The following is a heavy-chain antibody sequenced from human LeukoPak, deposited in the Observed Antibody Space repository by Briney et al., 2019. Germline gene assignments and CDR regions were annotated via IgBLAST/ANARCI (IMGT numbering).Heavy chain of an antibody. CDR1: GGTFSSYA. CDR2: IIPIFGTA. J-gene: IGHJ4*02. Sequence: SVKVSCKASGGTFSSYAISWVRQPPGQGLEWMGGIIPIFGTANYAQKFQGRVTITADESTSTAYMELSSLRSEDTAVYYCARDLTGSGWDFDYWGQGTLVTVSS. V-gene: IGHV1-69*13. CDR3: ARDLTGSGWDFDY. D-gene: IGHD6-19*01.